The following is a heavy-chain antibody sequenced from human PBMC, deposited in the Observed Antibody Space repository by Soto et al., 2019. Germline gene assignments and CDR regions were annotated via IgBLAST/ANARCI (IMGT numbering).Heavy chain of an antibody. J-gene: IGHJ3*02. Sequence: PGGSLRLSCAASGFFFSTYAMNWVRQAPGEGLEWVSAISSNSDTTFYAESVRGRFTISRDNSVNTLYLQMSRLRTEDTAVYYCAHPRGYGVFDAVDIWGQGTMVTVSS. CDR1: GFFFSTYA. CDR3: AHPRGYGVFDAVDI. CDR2: ISSNSDTT. D-gene: IGHD4-17*01. V-gene: IGHV3-23*01.